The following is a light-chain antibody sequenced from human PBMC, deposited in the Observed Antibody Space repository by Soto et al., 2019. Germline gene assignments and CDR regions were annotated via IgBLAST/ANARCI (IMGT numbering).Light chain of an antibody. CDR3: AALDYSLNGYV. CDR1: SSNIGSNT. CDR2: SNN. V-gene: IGLV1-44*01. Sequence: QSALAKPPSGSGAHGQRVTISCSRSSSNIGSNTVNWYQQLPGTAPKLLIYSNNQRPSGVPDRFSGSKSGTSASLAISGLQSEDEADYYCAALDYSLNGYVFGTVTKFTVL. J-gene: IGLJ1*01.